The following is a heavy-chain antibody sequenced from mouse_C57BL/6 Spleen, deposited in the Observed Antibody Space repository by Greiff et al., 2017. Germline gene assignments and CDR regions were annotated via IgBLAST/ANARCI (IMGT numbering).Heavy chain of an antibody. J-gene: IGHJ3*01. Sequence: EVHLVESGGGLVKPGGSLKLSCAASGFTFSSYAMSWVRQTPEKRLEWVATISDGGSYTYYPDNVKGRFTISRDNAKHNLYLQMSHLKSEDTAMYYCARVYDYEAWFAYWGQGTLVTVSA. D-gene: IGHD2-4*01. CDR2: ISDGGSYT. V-gene: IGHV5-4*01. CDR3: ARVYDYEAWFAY. CDR1: GFTFSSYA.